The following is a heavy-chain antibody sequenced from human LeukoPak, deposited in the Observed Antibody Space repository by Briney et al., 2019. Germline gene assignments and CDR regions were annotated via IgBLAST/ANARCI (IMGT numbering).Heavy chain of an antibody. Sequence: GGSLRLSCATAGFTFSSYAMTWVRQAPGKWLEWVGFIISKVYGGTPEYAASGKGRFTISRDDSKGSAYLQMNSLKTEDTAVYYCTRDQTPYYWGQGTLVTVSS. CDR2: IISKVYGGTP. CDR3: TRDQTPYY. J-gene: IGHJ4*02. V-gene: IGHV3-49*04. CDR1: GFTFSSYA.